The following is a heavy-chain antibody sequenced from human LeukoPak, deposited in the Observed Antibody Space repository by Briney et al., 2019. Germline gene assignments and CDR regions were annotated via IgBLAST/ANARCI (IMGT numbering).Heavy chain of an antibody. CDR3: ARDYGSGSYYQFDY. Sequence: GGSLRLSCAASGFTFSSYSMNWVRQAPGKGLEWVSYISSSSTIYYADSVKGRFTISRDNSKDTLYLQMNSLRAEDTAVYYCARDYGSGSYYQFDYWGQGTLVTVSS. CDR1: GFTFSSYS. CDR2: ISSSSTI. J-gene: IGHJ4*02. V-gene: IGHV3-48*01. D-gene: IGHD3-10*01.